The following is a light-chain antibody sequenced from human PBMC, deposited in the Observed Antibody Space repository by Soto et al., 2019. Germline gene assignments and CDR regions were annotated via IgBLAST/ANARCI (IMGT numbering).Light chain of an antibody. V-gene: IGKV3-20*01. J-gene: IGKJ4*01. CDR1: QSVSSRY. CDR2: GAS. Sequence: ILPPSPATLPLSPGECATPSCSASQSVSSRYLAWYQRKPGQAPRLLIHGASTRAAGISDRFSGSGSGTDFTLTISRLEPEDFAVYYCQQYGSLITFGGGTKVDIK. CDR3: QQYGSLIT.